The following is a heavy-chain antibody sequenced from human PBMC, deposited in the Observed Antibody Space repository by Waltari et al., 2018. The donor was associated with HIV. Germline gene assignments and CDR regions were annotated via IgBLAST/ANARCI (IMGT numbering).Heavy chain of an antibody. J-gene: IGHJ4*02. Sequence: QVQLVQSGAEVKKPGASVKVSCKASGFTFSHYFLHWVRQAPGQGLEWMEWINTNSGGTRYSEKFQGRVTMTRDTSISTAYMELFRLRFDDTAIYYCTRVFRGTINYFDSRLGHWGQGTLVTVSS. D-gene: IGHD3-22*01. CDR1: GFTFSHYF. CDR3: TRVFRGTINYFDSRLGH. V-gene: IGHV1-2*02. CDR2: INTNSGGT.